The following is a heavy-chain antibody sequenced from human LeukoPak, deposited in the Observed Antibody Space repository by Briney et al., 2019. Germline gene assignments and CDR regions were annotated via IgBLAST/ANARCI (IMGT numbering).Heavy chain of an antibody. V-gene: IGHV1-69*04. CDR3: ARAQKTGRYYDSSGYSV. D-gene: IGHD3-22*01. CDR2: IIPILGIA. Sequence: SVKVSCKASGYTFTSYGISWVRQAPGQGLEWMGRIIPILGIANYAQKFQGRVTITADKSTSTAYMELSSLRSEDTAVYYCARAQKTGRYYDSSGYSVWGQGTLVTVSS. CDR1: GYTFTSYG. J-gene: IGHJ4*02.